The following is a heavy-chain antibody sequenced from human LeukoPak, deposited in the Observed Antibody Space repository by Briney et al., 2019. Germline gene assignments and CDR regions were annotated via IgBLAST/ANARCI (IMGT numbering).Heavy chain of an antibody. CDR3: ARDEGGASWFDP. Sequence: SETLSLTCTVSGGSISSYYWSWIRQPPGKGLGWIGYIYYSGSTNYNPSLKSRVTISVDTSKNQFSLKLSSVTAADTAVYYCARDEGGASWFDPWGQGTLVTVSS. V-gene: IGHV4-59*01. CDR1: GGSISSYY. CDR2: IYYSGST. D-gene: IGHD1-26*01. J-gene: IGHJ5*02.